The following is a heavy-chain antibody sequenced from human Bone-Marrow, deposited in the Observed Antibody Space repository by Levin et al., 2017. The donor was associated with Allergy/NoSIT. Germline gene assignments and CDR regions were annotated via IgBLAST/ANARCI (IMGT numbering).Heavy chain of an antibody. V-gene: IGHV3-11*01. CDR2: ISSSGSTI. J-gene: IGHJ4*02. CDR3: ARIGPTGSSPRPVRGPDY. CDR1: GFTFSDYY. D-gene: IGHD6-13*01. Sequence: GESLKISCAASGFTFSDYYMSWIRQAPGKGLEWVSYISSSGSTIYYADSVKGRFTISRDNAKNSLYLQMNSLRAEDTAVYYCARIGPTGSSPRPVRGPDYWGQGTLVTVSS.